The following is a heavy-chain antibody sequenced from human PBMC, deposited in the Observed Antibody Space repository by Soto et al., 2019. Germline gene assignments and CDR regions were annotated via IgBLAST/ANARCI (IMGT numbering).Heavy chain of an antibody. Sequence: QVQLQESGPGLVKPSETLSLTCTVSGGSISSYYWSWIRQPPGKGLEWIGYIYYSGSTNYNPSLKSRVTISVDTSKNQFSLKLSSVTAADTAVYYCARSRYCSSTSCYAAEYFQHWGQGTLVTVSS. J-gene: IGHJ1*01. V-gene: IGHV4-59*08. CDR1: GGSISSYY. D-gene: IGHD2-2*01. CDR3: ARSRYCSSTSCYAAEYFQH. CDR2: IYYSGST.